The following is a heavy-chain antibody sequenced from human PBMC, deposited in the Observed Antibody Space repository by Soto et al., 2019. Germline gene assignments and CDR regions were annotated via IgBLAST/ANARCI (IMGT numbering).Heavy chain of an antibody. V-gene: IGHV1-18*04. Sequence: ASVKVSCKASGYTFTSYGISWVRQAPGQGLEWMGWISAYNGNTNYAQKLQGRVTMTTDTSTSTAYMELRSLRSDDTAVYYCARGEQQQLVLDWFDPWGQGTRVTVSS. CDR1: GYTFTSYG. CDR2: ISAYNGNT. D-gene: IGHD6-13*01. J-gene: IGHJ5*02. CDR3: ARGEQQQLVLDWFDP.